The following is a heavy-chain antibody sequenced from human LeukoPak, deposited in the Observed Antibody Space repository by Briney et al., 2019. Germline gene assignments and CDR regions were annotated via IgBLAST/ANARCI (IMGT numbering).Heavy chain of an antibody. V-gene: IGHV4-59*01. CDR2: ISYSGST. D-gene: IGHD6-25*01. CDR3: ARVAEAAAFDI. Sequence: SETLSLTCTVSGGSISSYSWTWIRQSPGKGLEWIGNISYSGSTIYNPSLESRVTLSLDTSKNQFSLKLSSVTAADTAVYYCARVAEAAAFDIWGQGTMVTVSS. CDR1: GGSISSYS. J-gene: IGHJ3*02.